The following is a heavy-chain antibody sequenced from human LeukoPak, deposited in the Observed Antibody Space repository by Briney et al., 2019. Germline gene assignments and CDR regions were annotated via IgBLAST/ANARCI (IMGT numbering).Heavy chain of an antibody. V-gene: IGHV1-46*01. D-gene: IGHD3-22*01. CDR3: ARDSTYSYHSSGYYLDF. CDR1: GYTFTNYY. J-gene: IGHJ4*02. CDR2: INPSGGST. Sequence: ASVKVSCTASGYTFTNYYMHWVRQAPGQGLEWMGIINPSGGSTSYAQKFQGRVAMARDASTSTVYMELTSLRSEDTAVYYCARDSTYSYHSSGYYLDFWGQGTLVTVSS.